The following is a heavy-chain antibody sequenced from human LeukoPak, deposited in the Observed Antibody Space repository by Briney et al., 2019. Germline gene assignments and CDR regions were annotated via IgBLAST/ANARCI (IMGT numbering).Heavy chain of an antibody. CDR3: ARARGSSWYVD. CDR2: IYYSGST. J-gene: IGHJ4*02. Sequence: SETLSLTCTVSGGSISSYYWSWIRQPPGKGLEWIGYIYYSGSTNYNPSLKSRVTISVDTSKNQFSLKLSSVTAADTAVYYCARARGSSWYVDWGQGTLVTVSS. V-gene: IGHV4-59*01. CDR1: GGSISSYY. D-gene: IGHD6-13*01.